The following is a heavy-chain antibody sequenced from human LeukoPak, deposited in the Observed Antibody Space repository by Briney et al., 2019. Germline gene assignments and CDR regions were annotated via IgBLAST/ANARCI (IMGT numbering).Heavy chain of an antibody. CDR2: IYSVGTT. J-gene: IGHJ4*02. CDR3: ARGQGNYDLLTGYHYYFDY. D-gene: IGHD3-9*01. V-gene: IGHV3-53*01. Sequence: PGGSLRLSCAASGFTVSSNYMSWVRQAPGKGLEWVSVIYSVGTTYYADSVKGRFTISRDNSKNTLYLQMNSLRAEDTAVYYCARGQGNYDLLTGYHYYFDYWGQGTLVTVSS. CDR1: GFTVSSNY.